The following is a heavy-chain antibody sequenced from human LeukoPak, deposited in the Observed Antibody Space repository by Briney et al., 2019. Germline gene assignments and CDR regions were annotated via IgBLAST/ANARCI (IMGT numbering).Heavy chain of an antibody. CDR3: ARLAGRDLARSYYFDY. Sequence: SETLSLTCTVAGGSISSYYWSWIRQSPGEGLEWIGYIYYSGSTNYNPSLKGRVTISVDTSKIQFSLKLSSVTAADTAVYYCARLAGRDLARSYYFDYWGQGPLVTVSS. CDR2: IYYSGST. D-gene: IGHD2-21*02. V-gene: IGHV4-59*01. CDR1: GGSISSYY. J-gene: IGHJ4*02.